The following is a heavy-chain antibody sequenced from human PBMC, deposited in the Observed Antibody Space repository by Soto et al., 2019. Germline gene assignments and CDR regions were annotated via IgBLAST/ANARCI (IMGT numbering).Heavy chain of an antibody. CDR2: NSHTGRT. CDR3: ARDDTTGLFDF. CDR1: TGSMRTYY. V-gene: IGHV4-59*01. Sequence: QVQLQESGPGLVRPAETLSLTCSVSTGSMRTYYWTWIRQSPGKGLEWIGQNSHTGRTNYNPSLESRVTISVDTSRKQFSLKLTSVTAADTALYYCARDDTTGLFDFWGQGTLVTVSS. D-gene: IGHD4-17*01. J-gene: IGHJ4*02.